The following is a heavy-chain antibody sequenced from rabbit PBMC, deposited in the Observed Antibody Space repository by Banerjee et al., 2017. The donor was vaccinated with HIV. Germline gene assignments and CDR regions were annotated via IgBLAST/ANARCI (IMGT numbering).Heavy chain of an antibody. CDR2: ICAGISDST. CDR3: ARDPVIAGSAYYDL. D-gene: IGHD8-1*01. V-gene: IGHV1S45*01. CDR1: GIDFSTYSY. J-gene: IGHJ4*01. Sequence: QEQLEESGGGLVKPGGTLTLTCKASGIDFSTYSYMCWVRQAPGKGLEWIACICAGISDSTYYASWAKGRFTISETSSTTVTLQMTSLTAADTATYFCARDPVIAGSAYYDLWGPGPLVTVS.